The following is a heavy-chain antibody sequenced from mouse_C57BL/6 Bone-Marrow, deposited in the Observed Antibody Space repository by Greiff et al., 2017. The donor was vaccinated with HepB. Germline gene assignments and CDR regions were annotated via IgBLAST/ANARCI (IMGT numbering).Heavy chain of an antibody. Sequence: QVQLKQPGAELVRPGSSVKLSCKASGYTFTSYWMHWVKQRPIQGLEWIGNIDPSDSETHYNQKFKDKATLTVDKSSSTAYMQLSSLTSEDSAVYYCARSYYSKGYYFDYWGQGTTLTVSS. V-gene: IGHV1-52*01. CDR2: IDPSDSET. D-gene: IGHD2-5*01. CDR1: GYTFTSYW. J-gene: IGHJ2*01. CDR3: ARSYYSKGYYFDY.